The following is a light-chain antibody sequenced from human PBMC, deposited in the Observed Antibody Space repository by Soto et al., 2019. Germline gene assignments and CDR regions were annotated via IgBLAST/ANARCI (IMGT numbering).Light chain of an antibody. V-gene: IGLV2-23*01. CDR1: SSDVGSYNL. Sequence: QSALTQPASVSGSPGQSITISCTGTSSDVGSYNLVSWYQQHPGKATKLMIYEDTERPSGVSNRFSGSKSGNTASLTISGLQAEDEADYYCSSYAGSTTYVVFGGGTKPTVL. CDR3: SSYAGSTTYVV. J-gene: IGLJ2*01. CDR2: EDT.